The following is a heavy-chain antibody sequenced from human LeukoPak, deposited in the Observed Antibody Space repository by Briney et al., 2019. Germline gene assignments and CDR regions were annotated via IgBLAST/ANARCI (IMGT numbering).Heavy chain of an antibody. CDR3: ARHPGQDGPPGRDYYYYMDV. J-gene: IGHJ6*03. D-gene: IGHD1-14*01. V-gene: IGHV4-34*01. CDR2: INHSGST. Sequence: SETVSLTCAVYGGSFSGYYWSWIRQPPGKGLEWIGEINHSGSTNYNPSLKSRVTISVDTSKNQFSLKLSSVTAADTAVYYCARHPGQDGPPGRDYYYYMDVWGKGTTVTISS. CDR1: GGSFSGYY.